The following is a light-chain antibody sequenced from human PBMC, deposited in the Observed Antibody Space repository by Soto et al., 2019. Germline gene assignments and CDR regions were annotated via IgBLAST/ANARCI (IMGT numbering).Light chain of an antibody. CDR1: QNIRSR. Sequence: DFQMTQSPSTLSASVGDRVTITCRASQNIRSRLAWFQQKPGKAPKLLIYSTSTLQSGVPSRFSGSASGTEFTLTISSLQPEDFATYYCQQLNTYLITFGQGTRLEIK. CDR2: STS. V-gene: IGKV1-5*01. J-gene: IGKJ5*01. CDR3: QQLNTYLIT.